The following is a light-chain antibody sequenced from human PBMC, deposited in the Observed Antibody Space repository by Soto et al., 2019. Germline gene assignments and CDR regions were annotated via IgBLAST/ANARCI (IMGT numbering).Light chain of an antibody. CDR3: QQSYSGPLT. J-gene: IGKJ4*01. Sequence: AIEVTQSPSSLSASVGDRVTLTCRASQDIKHDLGWYQQKPGKAPKLVIYATSNLQSGVPSRFSGIGSGTDFTLSISSLQPEDFATYYCQQSYSGPLTFGGGTKVDI. CDR1: QDIKHD. V-gene: IGKV1-6*01. CDR2: ATS.